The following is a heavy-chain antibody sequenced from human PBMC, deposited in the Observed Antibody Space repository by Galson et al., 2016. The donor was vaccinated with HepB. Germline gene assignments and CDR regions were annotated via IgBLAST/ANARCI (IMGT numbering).Heavy chain of an antibody. CDR2: ISSSGATI. CDR1: GITFRTYD. V-gene: IGHV3-48*03. D-gene: IGHD6-13*01. Sequence: SLRLSCAASGITFRTYDMNWVRQAPGKGLEWVSYISSSGATIYYADSVKGRFTISRDNAKTPLYLQMNSLRAEDTAVYYCARPPQMQQVYNYPGLDFWGQGTWVTVSS. J-gene: IGHJ4*02. CDR3: ARPPQMQQVYNYPGLDF.